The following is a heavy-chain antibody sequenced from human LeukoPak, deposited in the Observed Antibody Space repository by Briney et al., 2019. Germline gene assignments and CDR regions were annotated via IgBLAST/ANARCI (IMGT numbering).Heavy chain of an antibody. D-gene: IGHD3-10*01. CDR1: GFTFSSYW. CDR2: IKQDGSEK. J-gene: IGHJ6*04. CDR3: AREHELLWFGELKRSGMDA. V-gene: IGHV3-7*03. Sequence: GGSLRLSCAASGFTFSSYWMSWVRQAPGKGLEWVANIKQDGSEKYYVDSVKGRFTISRDNAKNSLYLQLNSLRAEDTAVYYCAREHELLWFGELKRSGMDAWGKGTTVTVSS.